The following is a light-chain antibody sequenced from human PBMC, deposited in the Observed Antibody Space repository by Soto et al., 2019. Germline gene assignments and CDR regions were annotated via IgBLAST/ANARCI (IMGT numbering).Light chain of an antibody. V-gene: IGLV1-51*01. CDR3: GTWDSSLSTVV. CDR1: SSSIGNNY. CDR2: DND. Sequence: QSVLTQPPAVSAAPGQQVTISCSGRSSSIGNNYVSWYQQIPGTASKLLIYDNDKRPSGIPDRFSGSKSGTSATLGIAGLQAGDEADYYCGTWDSSLSTVVVCGGTKLTVL. J-gene: IGLJ2*01.